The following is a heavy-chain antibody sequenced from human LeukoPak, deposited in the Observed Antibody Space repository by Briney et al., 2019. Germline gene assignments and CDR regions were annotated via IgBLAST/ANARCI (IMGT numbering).Heavy chain of an antibody. Sequence: SVKVSCKVSGGSFSSYTINWVRQAPGQGLEWMGGIIPMFGTPDYAENFQGRVTITADKSTSTAYMELSSLRSEDTAVYYCARDTGRAFLDAFDIWGQGTMVTVSS. J-gene: IGHJ3*02. CDR1: GGSFSSYT. CDR3: ARDTGRAFLDAFDI. CDR2: IIPMFGTP. D-gene: IGHD6-13*01. V-gene: IGHV1-69*06.